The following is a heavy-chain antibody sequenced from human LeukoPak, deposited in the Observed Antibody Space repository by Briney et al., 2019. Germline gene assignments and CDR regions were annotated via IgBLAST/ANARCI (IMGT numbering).Heavy chain of an antibody. CDR3: AKGRGSSGYYMGSFDY. Sequence: PGGSLRLSCAASGFTFSSYSMNWVRQAPGKGLEWVSSISSSSSYIYYADSVKGRFTISRDNAKNSLYLQMNSLRAEDTALYYCAKGRGSSGYYMGSFDYWGQGTLVTVSS. CDR1: GFTFSSYS. V-gene: IGHV3-21*04. D-gene: IGHD3-22*01. J-gene: IGHJ4*02. CDR2: ISSSSSYI.